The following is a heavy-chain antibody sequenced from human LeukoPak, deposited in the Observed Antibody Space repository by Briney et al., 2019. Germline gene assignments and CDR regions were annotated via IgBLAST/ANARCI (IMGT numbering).Heavy chain of an antibody. CDR3: ARDACGGSCYSFDS. V-gene: IGHV3-30*03. Sequence: PGRSLRLSCAASGFTFSSYDMHWVRQAPGKGLEWVALISYDGSNYHYADSVKGRFTVSRDNSKNTLYLQMNSLRPEDTAVYYCARDACGGSCYSFDSWGQGTLVTVSS. J-gene: IGHJ4*02. CDR1: GFTFSSYD. D-gene: IGHD2-15*01. CDR2: ISYDGSNY.